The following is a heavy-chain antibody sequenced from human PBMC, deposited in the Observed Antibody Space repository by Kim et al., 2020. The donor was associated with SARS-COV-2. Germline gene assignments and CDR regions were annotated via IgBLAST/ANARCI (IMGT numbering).Heavy chain of an antibody. CDR3: AREQGSSSDYGMDV. Sequence: GSLRLSCAASGFTFSSYAMHWVRQAPGKGLEWVAVISYDGSNKYYVDSVKGRFTISRDNSKNTLYLQMNSLRAEDTAVYYCAREQGSSSDYGMDVWGQG. V-gene: IGHV3-30*04. J-gene: IGHJ6*02. CDR1: GFTFSSYA. CDR2: ISYDGSNK. D-gene: IGHD6-13*01.